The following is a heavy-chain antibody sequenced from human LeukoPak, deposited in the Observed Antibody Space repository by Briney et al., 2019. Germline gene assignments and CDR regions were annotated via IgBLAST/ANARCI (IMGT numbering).Heavy chain of an antibody. CDR1: GYTFTGYY. V-gene: IGHV1-2*02. CDR2: INPNSGGT. J-gene: IGHJ4*02. CDR3: ARDPYDRSGYYFDY. Sequence: ASVKVSCKASGYTFTGYYMHWVRQAPGQGLEWMGWINPNSGGTNYAQKFQGRVTMTRDTSISTAYMELSRLRSDDTAVYYCARDPYDRSGYYFDYWGQGTLVTVSS. D-gene: IGHD3-22*01.